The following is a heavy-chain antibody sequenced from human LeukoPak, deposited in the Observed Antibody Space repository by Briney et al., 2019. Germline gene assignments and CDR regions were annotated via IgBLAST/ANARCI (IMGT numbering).Heavy chain of an antibody. J-gene: IGHJ3*02. Sequence: SETLSLTCTVSGYSISSGYYWGWIRQPPGKGLEWIGSIYHSGSTYYNPSLKSRVTISVDTSKNQFSLKLSSVTAADTAVYYCARVEGSGYRKPSAFDIWGQGTMVTVSS. CDR3: ARVEGSGYRKPSAFDI. CDR1: GYSISSGYY. D-gene: IGHD3-22*01. CDR2: IYHSGST. V-gene: IGHV4-38-2*02.